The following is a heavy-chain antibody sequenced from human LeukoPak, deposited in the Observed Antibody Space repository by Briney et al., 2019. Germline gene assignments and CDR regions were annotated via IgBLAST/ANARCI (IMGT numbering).Heavy chain of an antibody. J-gene: IGHJ4*02. V-gene: IGHV4-59*01. D-gene: IGHD2-15*01. CDR3: ARGQYYCSGGSCYVDSIDY. CDR2: IYYSGST. CDR1: GGSISSYY. Sequence: PSETLSLTCTVSGGSISSYYWSWIRQPPGKGLEWIGYIYYSGSTNYNPSLKSRVTISVGTSKNQFSLKLSSVTAADTAVYYCARGQYYCSGGSCYVDSIDYWGQGTLVTVSS.